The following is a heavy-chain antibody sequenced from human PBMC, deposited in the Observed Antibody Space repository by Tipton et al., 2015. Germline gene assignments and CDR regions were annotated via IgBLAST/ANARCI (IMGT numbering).Heavy chain of an antibody. CDR3: ARARGRHGGLFDS. Sequence: LRLSCAVSAYSISTDYYWGWIRQPPGKGLEWIGTISHSGSTYYNPSLKSRVTISVDTSKTQFSLKMSSVTASDTAVYYCARARGRHGGLFDSWGQGILVTVSS. CDR2: ISHSGST. J-gene: IGHJ4*02. D-gene: IGHD4-23*01. CDR1: AYSISTDYY. V-gene: IGHV4-38-2*01.